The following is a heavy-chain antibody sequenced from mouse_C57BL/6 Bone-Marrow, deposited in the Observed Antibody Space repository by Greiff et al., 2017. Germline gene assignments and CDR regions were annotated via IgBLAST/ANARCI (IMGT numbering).Heavy chain of an antibody. J-gene: IGHJ4*01. CDR1: GYSITSGYY. D-gene: IGHD2-5*01. CDR2: ISYDGSN. Sequence: EVKLQESGPGLVKPSQSLSLTCSVTGYSITSGYYWNWIRQFPGNKLEWMGYISYDGSNNYNPSLKNRISITRDTSKNQFFLKLNSVTTEDTATYYCARGGYYSNYGGYAMDYWGQGTSVTVSS. V-gene: IGHV3-6*01. CDR3: ARGGYYSNYGGYAMDY.